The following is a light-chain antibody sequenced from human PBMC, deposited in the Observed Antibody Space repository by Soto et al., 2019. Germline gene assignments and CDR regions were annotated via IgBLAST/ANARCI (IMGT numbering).Light chain of an antibody. V-gene: IGKV1-33*01. J-gene: IGKJ4*01. Sequence: DIQMTQSPSSLSASAGDRVTITCQATHDITNFLNLYQQKPGKAPKLLINDASNFETGVPSRFSGSGSGTYFTFTISSLQPEDIATYYCQQYESLPITFGGGTKVEIK. CDR1: HDITNF. CDR2: DAS. CDR3: QQYESLPIT.